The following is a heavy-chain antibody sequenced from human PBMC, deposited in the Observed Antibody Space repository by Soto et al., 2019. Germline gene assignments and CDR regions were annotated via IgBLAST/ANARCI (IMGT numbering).Heavy chain of an antibody. CDR2: IKQDGSDK. Sequence: GGSLRLSCAVSGFSFGTYWMSWVRQAPGKGLEWLASIKQDGSDKYYLDSVKGRFTIARDNAKNTLSLQMNSLRAEDTAFDYCARGRGGSGLYYSDYWGQGTLVTVSS. D-gene: IGHD6-19*01. CDR1: GFSFGTYW. V-gene: IGHV3-7*04. CDR3: ARGRGGSGLYYSDY. J-gene: IGHJ4*02.